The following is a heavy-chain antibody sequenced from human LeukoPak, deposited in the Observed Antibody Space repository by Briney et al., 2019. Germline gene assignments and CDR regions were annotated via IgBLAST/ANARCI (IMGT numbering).Heavy chain of an antibody. CDR1: GFTFSSYA. CDR3: AKGGLRQQLVWARIYYFDY. D-gene: IGHD6-13*01. V-gene: IGHV3-23*01. Sequence: PGGSLRLSCAASGFTFSSYAMSWVRQAPGKGLGWVSAISGSGGSTYYADSVKGGFTISRDNSKNTLYLQMNSLRAEDTAVYYCAKGGLRQQLVWARIYYFDYWGQGTLVTVSS. CDR2: ISGSGGST. J-gene: IGHJ4*02.